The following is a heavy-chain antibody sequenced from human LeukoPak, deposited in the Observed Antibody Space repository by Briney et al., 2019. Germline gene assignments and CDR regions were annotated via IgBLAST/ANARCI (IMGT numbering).Heavy chain of an antibody. J-gene: IGHJ4*02. Sequence: SVKVSCKASGGTFSSYGITWVRQAPGQGLEWLGGTIPIFSSADYAQRFQGRVTITTDESTSTAYMELSSLRSDDTAVYYCARGPAKRVAVTHFDYWGQGTLVTVSS. CDR2: TIPIFSSA. V-gene: IGHV1-69*05. CDR1: GGTFSSYG. D-gene: IGHD2-15*01. CDR3: ARGPAKRVAVTHFDY.